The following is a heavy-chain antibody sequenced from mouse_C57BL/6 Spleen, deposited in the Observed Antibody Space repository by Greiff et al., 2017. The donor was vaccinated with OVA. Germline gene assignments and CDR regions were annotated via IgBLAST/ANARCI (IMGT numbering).Heavy chain of an antibody. CDR2: IDPSDSYT. Sequence: QVQLQQPGAELVKPGASVKLSCKASGYTFTSYWMQWVKQRPGQGLEWIGEIDPSDSYTNYNQKFKGKATLTVDTSSSTAYMQLSSLTSEDSAVYYCARRVVAPYFDYWGQGTTLTVSS. D-gene: IGHD1-1*01. V-gene: IGHV1-50*01. CDR1: GYTFTSYW. CDR3: ARRVVAPYFDY. J-gene: IGHJ2*01.